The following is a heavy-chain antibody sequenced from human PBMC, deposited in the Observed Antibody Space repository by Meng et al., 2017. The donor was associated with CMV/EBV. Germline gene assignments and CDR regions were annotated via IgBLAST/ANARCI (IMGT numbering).Heavy chain of an antibody. D-gene: IGHD6-13*01. V-gene: IGHV3-74*01. Sequence: GGSLRLSCAASGFTFSSYWMHWVRQAPGKGLVWVSRINSDGSSTSYADSVKGRFTISRDNAKNTLYLQMNSLRAEDTAVYYCARGAAETYYYYGMDVWGQGTTVNRRL. CDR2: INSDGSST. J-gene: IGHJ6*02. CDR1: GFTFSSYW. CDR3: ARGAAETYYYYGMDV.